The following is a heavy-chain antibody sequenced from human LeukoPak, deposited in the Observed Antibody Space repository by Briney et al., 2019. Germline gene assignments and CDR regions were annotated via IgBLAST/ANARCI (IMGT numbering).Heavy chain of an antibody. V-gene: IGHV1-2*02. CDR1: GYTFTGYY. J-gene: IGHJ3*02. D-gene: IGHD1-26*01. CDR3: ARGRGGIYDAFDI. CDR2: INPNSGGT. Sequence: ASVKVSCKASGYTFTGYYMHWVRQAPGQGLEWMGWINPNSGGTNYAQKFQGRVTMTRDTSISTAYMEPSRLRSDDTAVYYCARGRGGIYDAFDIWGQGTMVTVSS.